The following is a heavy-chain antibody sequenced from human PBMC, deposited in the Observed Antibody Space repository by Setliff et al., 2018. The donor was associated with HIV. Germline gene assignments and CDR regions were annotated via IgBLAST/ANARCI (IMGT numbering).Heavy chain of an antibody. CDR2: IYPGDSDT. D-gene: IGHD2-15*01. Sequence: GESLKISCKGSGYSFTTYWIGWVRQMPGKGLEWMGIIYPGDSDTRYSLSFQGQVTISADKSISTAYLQWSSLKASDTAMYYCATSPLGYCSGGSCSHYFDYWGPGTLVTVSS. J-gene: IGHJ4*02. V-gene: IGHV5-51*01. CDR3: ATSPLGYCSGGSCSHYFDY. CDR1: GYSFTTYW.